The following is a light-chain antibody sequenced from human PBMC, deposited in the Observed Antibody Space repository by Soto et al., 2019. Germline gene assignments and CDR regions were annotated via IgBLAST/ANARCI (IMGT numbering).Light chain of an antibody. Sequence: DIVMTQSPDSLTVSLGERATINCKSSRSVLYSSNNKNYLAWYQQKPGQPPNLLIYWASTRESGVPDRFSGSGSGTDFPLTISSLQAEDVAVYFCQQYYSSPHTFGGGTKVEIK. CDR2: WAS. V-gene: IGKV4-1*01. J-gene: IGKJ4*01. CDR1: RSVLYSSNNKNY. CDR3: QQYYSSPHT.